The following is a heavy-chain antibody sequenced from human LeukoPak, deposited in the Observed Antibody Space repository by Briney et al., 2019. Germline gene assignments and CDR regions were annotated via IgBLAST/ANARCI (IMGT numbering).Heavy chain of an antibody. CDR3: ARVLNYHYYYYYMDV. CDR1: GGSISSYY. D-gene: IGHD1-7*01. CDR2: IYYSGST. J-gene: IGHJ6*03. V-gene: IGHV4-59*12. Sequence: SETLSLTCTVSGGSISSYYWSWIRQPPGKGLEWIGYIYYSGSTYYNPSLKSRVTISVDTSKNQFSLKLSSVTAADTAVYYCARVLNYHYYYYYMDVWGKGTTVTVSS.